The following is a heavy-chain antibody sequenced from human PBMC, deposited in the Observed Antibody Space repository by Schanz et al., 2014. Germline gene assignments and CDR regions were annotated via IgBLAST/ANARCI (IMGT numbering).Heavy chain of an antibody. J-gene: IGHJ4*02. V-gene: IGHV3-30*02. D-gene: IGHD3-22*01. CDR1: GFTFTSYS. Sequence: QVQLVQSGGGVVQPGGSLRLSCAASGFTFTSYSMHWVRQAPGGVLEWMAFIRNDGKSKYYGDSVRRRITISRDDSKNTLYLQMNRLRPEDAGVYYWGQEDRNHNSDYVYWGQGTLVTVSS. CDR3: GQEDRNHNSDYVY. CDR2: IRNDGKSK.